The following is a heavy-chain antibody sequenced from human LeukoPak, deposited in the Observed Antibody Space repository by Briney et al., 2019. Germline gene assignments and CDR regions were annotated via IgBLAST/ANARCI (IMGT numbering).Heavy chain of an antibody. V-gene: IGHV4-59*12. D-gene: IGHD3-3*01. J-gene: IGHJ6*02. CDR3: ARDLGLFGVRYYGMDV. Sequence: PSETLSLTCTVSGGSISSYYWSWIRQPPGKGLEWIGYIYYSGSTNYNPSLKSRVTMSVDTSKNQFSLKLSSVTAADTAVYYCARDLGLFGVRYYGMDVWGQGTTVTVSS. CDR2: IYYSGST. CDR1: GGSISSYY.